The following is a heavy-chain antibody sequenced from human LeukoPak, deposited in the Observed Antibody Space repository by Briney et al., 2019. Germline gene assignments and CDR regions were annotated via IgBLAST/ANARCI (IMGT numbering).Heavy chain of an antibody. CDR1: GGSFSGYY. CDR3: ASPAGH. Sequence: SETLSLTCAVYGGSFSGYYWSWIRQPPGKGLEWIGEINHSGSTNYNPSLKSRVTISVDTSKNQFSLKLSSVTAADTAVYYCASPAGHWGQGTLVTVSS. CDR2: INHSGST. V-gene: IGHV4-34*01. J-gene: IGHJ4*02.